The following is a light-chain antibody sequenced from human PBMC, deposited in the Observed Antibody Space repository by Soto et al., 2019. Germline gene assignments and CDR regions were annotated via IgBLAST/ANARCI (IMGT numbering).Light chain of an antibody. CDR3: SSYTSSSTL. CDR2: EVS. V-gene: IGLV2-14*01. CDR1: SSDVGSYNY. J-gene: IGLJ1*01. Sequence: QSALTQPAAVSGSPGQSITISCTGTSSDVGSYNYVSRYQQHPGKAPKLMIYEVSDRPSGISSRFSGSKSGNTASLTISGLQTEDEADYYCSSYTSSSTLFGTGTKSPS.